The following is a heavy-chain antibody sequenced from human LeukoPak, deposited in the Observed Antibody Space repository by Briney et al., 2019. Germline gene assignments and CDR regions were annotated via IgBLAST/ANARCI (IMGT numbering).Heavy chain of an antibody. V-gene: IGHV1-46*01. CDR2: ISPSGGST. CDR3: ARDLYGGNSNDAFDI. J-gene: IGHJ3*02. D-gene: IGHD4-23*01. Sequence: ASVKVSCKAFGYTFTGYWMHWVRQAPGQGPEWMGVISPSGGSTIYAQKFQGRVTMTRDMSTSTVYMELSSLRSEDTAVYYCARDLYGGNSNDAFDIWGQGTMVTVSS. CDR1: GYTFTGYW.